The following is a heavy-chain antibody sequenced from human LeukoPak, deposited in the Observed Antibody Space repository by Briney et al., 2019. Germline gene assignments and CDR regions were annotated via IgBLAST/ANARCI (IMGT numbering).Heavy chain of an antibody. CDR1: GGTFSSYA. D-gene: IGHD5-18*01. CDR3: ASSVKVDTAMGDAFDI. Sequence: SVKVSCKASGGTFSSYAISWVRQAPGQGLEWMGGIIPIFGTANYAQKFQGRVTITADESTSTAYMELSSLRSEDTAVYYCASSVKVDTAMGDAFDIWGQGTTVTVSS. CDR2: IIPIFGTA. V-gene: IGHV1-69*13. J-gene: IGHJ3*02.